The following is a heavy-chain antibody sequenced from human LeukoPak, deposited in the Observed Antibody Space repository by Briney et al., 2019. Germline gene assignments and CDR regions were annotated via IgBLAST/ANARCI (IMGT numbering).Heavy chain of an antibody. V-gene: IGHV4-39*01. Sequence: SETLSLTCTASGGSISTNNYHWGWIRRAPGKGLEWIGSIYFGGSVNYNPSLKSRVTISMDTSKNQFYLNLSFVTAADTALYYCARGGIISRIVRGGFDSWGQGTLVAVSS. CDR2: IYFGGSV. CDR1: GGSISTNNYH. CDR3: ARGGIISRIVRGGFDS. D-gene: IGHD3-10*02. J-gene: IGHJ5*01.